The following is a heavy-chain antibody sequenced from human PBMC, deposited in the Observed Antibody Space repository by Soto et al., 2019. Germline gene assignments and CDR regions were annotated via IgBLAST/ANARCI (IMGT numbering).Heavy chain of an antibody. Sequence: GGSLRLSCAASGFTFSSYAMNWVRQAPGKGLEWVSAISGSGGSTYYADSVKGRFTISRDNSKNTLYLQMNSLRAEDTAVFYCAKGGSYYDSSGYYGMGAFDIWGQGTMVTVSS. CDR3: AKGGSYYDSSGYYGMGAFDI. D-gene: IGHD3-22*01. CDR2: ISGSGGST. J-gene: IGHJ3*02. V-gene: IGHV3-23*01. CDR1: GFTFSSYA.